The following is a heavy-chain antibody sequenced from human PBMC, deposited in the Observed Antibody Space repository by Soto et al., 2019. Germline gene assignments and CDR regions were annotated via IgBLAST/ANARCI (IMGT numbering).Heavy chain of an antibody. V-gene: IGHV3-23*01. D-gene: IGHD3-22*01. CDR2: ISGSGGST. CDR3: ASRITMIVVVIDFGAFDI. Sequence: GGSLRLSCAASGFTFSSYAMSWVRQAPGKGLEWVSAISGSGGSTYYADSVKGRFTISRDNSKNTLYLQMNSLRAEDTAVYYCASRITMIVVVIDFGAFDIWGQGTMVTVSS. J-gene: IGHJ3*02. CDR1: GFTFSSYA.